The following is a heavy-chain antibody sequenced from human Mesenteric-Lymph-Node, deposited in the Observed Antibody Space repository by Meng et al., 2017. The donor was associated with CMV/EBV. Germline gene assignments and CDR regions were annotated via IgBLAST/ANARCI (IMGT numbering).Heavy chain of an antibody. J-gene: IGHJ4*02. CDR2: IYYSGST. CDR1: GGSNSSSSYY. V-gene: IGHV4-39*07. CDR3: ARDKAVVAPPGFYFDY. D-gene: IGHD4-23*01. Sequence: SETLSLTCTVSGGSNSSSSYYWGWIRQPPGKGLEWIGSIYYSGSTYYNPSLKSRVTISVDTSKNQFSLRLSSVTAADTAVYYCARDKAVVAPPGFYFDYWGQGTLVTVSS.